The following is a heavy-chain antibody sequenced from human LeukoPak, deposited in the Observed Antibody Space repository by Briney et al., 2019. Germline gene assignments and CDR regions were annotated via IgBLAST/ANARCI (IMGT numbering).Heavy chain of an antibody. V-gene: IGHV3-30-3*01. CDR1: GFTFSSYA. D-gene: IGHD1-26*01. CDR2: ISYDGSNK. Sequence: GGSLRLSCAASGFTFSSYAMHWVRQAPGKGLEWVAVISYDGSNKYYADSVKGRFTISRDNSKNTLYLQMNSLRAEDTAVYYCAVGATNFDYWGQGTLVTVSS. J-gene: IGHJ4*02. CDR3: AVGATNFDY.